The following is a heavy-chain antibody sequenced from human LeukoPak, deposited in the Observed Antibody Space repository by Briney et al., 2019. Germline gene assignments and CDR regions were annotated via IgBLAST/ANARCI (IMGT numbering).Heavy chain of an antibody. V-gene: IGHV3-23*01. J-gene: IGHJ4*02. CDR3: YYAGY. Sequence: GGSLRPSCAASGFTFSSNAMSWVRQAPGKGLEWVSGISGSGGSTYYADSVKGRFTISRDNSKNTLYLQMNSLRAEDTAVYYCYYAGYWGQGTLVTVSS. D-gene: IGHD1-26*01. CDR2: ISGSGGST. CDR1: GFTFSSNA.